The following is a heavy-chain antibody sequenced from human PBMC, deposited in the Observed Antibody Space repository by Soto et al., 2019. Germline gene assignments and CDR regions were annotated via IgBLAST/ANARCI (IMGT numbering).Heavy chain of an antibody. Sequence: EVQLVESGGGLVQPGRSPRLSCVASGFTFYNHGMHWVRQAPGRGLEWVSGITWSSDSMGYADSVKGRFTISRDNAKNSLYLQMNSLRPEDTALYYCAKEDSGFSGYMDVWGKGTTVTVSS. CDR3: AKEDSGFSGYMDV. J-gene: IGHJ6*03. V-gene: IGHV3-9*01. CDR1: GFTFYNHG. CDR2: ITWSSDSM. D-gene: IGHD3-10*01.